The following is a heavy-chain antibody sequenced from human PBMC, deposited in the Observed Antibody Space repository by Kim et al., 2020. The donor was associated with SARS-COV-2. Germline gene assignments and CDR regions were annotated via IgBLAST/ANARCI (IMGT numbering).Heavy chain of an antibody. J-gene: IGHJ3*01. D-gene: IGHD6-19*01. CDR2: INHGGSA. Sequence: SETLSLTCAVYGGSFRGYYWSWIRQSPGQGLEWFGGINHGGSANYNPSLKSRVSLSVDTSKNQFSLKLTSVTAADTAVYYCARLGIAEAVSGFDVWGQGTMVTVSS. CDR3: ARLGIAEAVSGFDV. CDR1: GGSFRGYY. V-gene: IGHV4-34*01.